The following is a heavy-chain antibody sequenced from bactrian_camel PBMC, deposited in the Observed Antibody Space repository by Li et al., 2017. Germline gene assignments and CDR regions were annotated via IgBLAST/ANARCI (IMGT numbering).Heavy chain of an antibody. V-gene: IGHV3S53*01. CDR2: FSSTGTT. Sequence: HVQLVESGGGSVQPGGSLRLSCTYSRTPIINYCMAWFRQAPGKEREKVAYFSSTGTTSYSDSEKGRFTISKDNAKNTVYLQMNSLKPEDTAMYYCVANFGPYCSGPYLERRANFMGQGTQVTVS. J-gene: IGHJ4*01. CDR1: RTPIINYC. D-gene: IGHD2*01.